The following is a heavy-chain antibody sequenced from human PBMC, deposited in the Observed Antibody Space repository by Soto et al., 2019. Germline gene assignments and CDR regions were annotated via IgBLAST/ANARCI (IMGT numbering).Heavy chain of an antibody. CDR3: ARGYQPMLPFDY. CDR1: GNTLSSYT. CDR2: IIPILGTT. D-gene: IGHD2-2*01. V-gene: IGHV1-69*01. J-gene: IGHJ4*02. Sequence: QVQLVQSGAEVKKPGSSVKVSCKASGNTLSSYTFTWVRQAPGKGFELLGGIIPILGTTDYAQKCQGRVTITADESTTTVYMELSGLTSEDTAMYYCARGYQPMLPFDYWGQGTLVTVSS.